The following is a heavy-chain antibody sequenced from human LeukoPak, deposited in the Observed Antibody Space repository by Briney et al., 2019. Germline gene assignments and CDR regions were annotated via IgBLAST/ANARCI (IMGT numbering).Heavy chain of an antibody. D-gene: IGHD3-16*01. J-gene: IGHJ4*02. CDR2: IYSTGST. CDR1: GGSINFYY. Sequence: SETLSLTCTVSGGSINFYYWSWIRQPAGKGLEWIGRIYSTGSTNYSPSLKSRVTISVDKSKNQFSLNLSSVTAADTAVYYCARLRRLGTSYYFDYWGQGTLVTVSS. CDR3: ARLRRLGTSYYFDY. V-gene: IGHV4-4*07.